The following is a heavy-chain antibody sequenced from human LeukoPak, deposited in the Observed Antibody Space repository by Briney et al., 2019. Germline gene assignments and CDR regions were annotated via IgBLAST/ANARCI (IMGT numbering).Heavy chain of an antibody. V-gene: IGHV4-59*08. J-gene: IGHJ3*02. D-gene: IGHD2-2*01. CDR2: IYYSGST. Sequence: SETLSPTCTVSGGSISGYYWSWIRQPPGKGLEWIGYIYYSGSTYYNPSLNSRITISLDMSKSQFSLILSSVTAADTAVYHCARHCSSPSCYYSFDIWGQGTMVTVSS. CDR3: ARHCSSPSCYYSFDI. CDR1: GGSISGYY.